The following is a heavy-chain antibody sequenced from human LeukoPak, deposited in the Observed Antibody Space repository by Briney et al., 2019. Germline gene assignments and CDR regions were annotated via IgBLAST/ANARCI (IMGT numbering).Heavy chain of an antibody. CDR1: GGSISSSGYY. Sequence: PSETLSLTCTVSGGSISSSGYYWGWIRQPPGKGLEWIGSIYYSGSTYHNPSLKSRVTISVDTSKNQFSLKLSSVTAADTAVYYCARLSELRFLEWLLFDYWGQGTLVTVSS. CDR2: IYYSGST. V-gene: IGHV4-39*01. CDR3: ARLSELRFLEWLLFDY. D-gene: IGHD3-3*01. J-gene: IGHJ4*02.